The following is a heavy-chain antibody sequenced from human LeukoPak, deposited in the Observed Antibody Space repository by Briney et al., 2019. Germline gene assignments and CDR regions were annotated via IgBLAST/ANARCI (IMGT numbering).Heavy chain of an antibody. CDR1: GLTFSSYS. Sequence: GGSLRLSCAASGLTFSSYSMNWVRQAPGKGLEWVSFISSSSSYIYYADSVKGRFTISRDNAKNSLYLHMKSLRAAHTTAYYCARYGRDGYNLHPTWYYYMDVWGKGTTVTVSS. CDR3: ARYGRDGYNLHPTWYYYMDV. D-gene: IGHD5-24*01. J-gene: IGHJ6*03. V-gene: IGHV3-21*01. CDR2: ISSSSSYI.